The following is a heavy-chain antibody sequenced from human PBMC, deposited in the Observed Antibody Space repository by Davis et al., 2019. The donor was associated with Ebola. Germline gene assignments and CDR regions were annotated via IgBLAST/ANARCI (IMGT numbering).Heavy chain of an antibody. D-gene: IGHD2-15*01. CDR1: GFTFSDYY. Sequence: GESLKISCAASGFTFSDYYMSWIRQAPGKGLEWVSYISSSGSTIYYADSVKGRFTISRDNAKNSLYLQMNSLRAEDTAVYYCAKKGSGSWYVDYWGQGTLVTVSS. CDR3: AKKGSGSWYVDY. CDR2: ISSSGSTI. J-gene: IGHJ4*02. V-gene: IGHV3-11*01.